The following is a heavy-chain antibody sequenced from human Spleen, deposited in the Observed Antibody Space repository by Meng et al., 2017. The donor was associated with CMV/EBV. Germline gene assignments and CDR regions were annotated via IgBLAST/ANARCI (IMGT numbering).Heavy chain of an antibody. CDR2: ISDRGDRT. CDR1: GFTFRSYP. V-gene: IGHV3-23*01. D-gene: IGHD3-10*01. CDR3: AKDWYYDSGRFYFDY. J-gene: IGHJ4*02. Sequence: GESLKISCAVSGFTFRSYPMSWVRQAPGKALEWVSGISDRGDRTFYADSVKGRFSISRDNSKNTLYLQMNSLRAEDTAMYYCAKDWYYDSGRFYFDYWGQGTPVTVSS.